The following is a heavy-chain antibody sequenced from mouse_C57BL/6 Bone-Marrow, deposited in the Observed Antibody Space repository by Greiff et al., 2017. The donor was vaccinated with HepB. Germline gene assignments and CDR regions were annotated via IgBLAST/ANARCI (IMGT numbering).Heavy chain of an antibody. Sequence: EVKLVESGEGLVKPGGSLKLSCAASGFTFSSYAMSWVRQTPEKRLEWVAYISSGGDYIYYADTVKGRFTLSRDNARNTLYLQMSSLKSEDTAMYYCTRDLGDYFDYWGQGTTLTVSS. J-gene: IGHJ2*01. CDR3: TRDLGDYFDY. V-gene: IGHV5-9-1*02. CDR2: ISSGGDYI. D-gene: IGHD4-1*01. CDR1: GFTFSSYA.